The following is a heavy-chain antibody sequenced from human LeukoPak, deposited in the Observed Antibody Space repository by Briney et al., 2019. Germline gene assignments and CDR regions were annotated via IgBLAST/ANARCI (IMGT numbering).Heavy chain of an antibody. V-gene: IGHV4-34*01. D-gene: IGHD4-17*01. CDR1: GGSFSGYY. CDR3: ARDSTVTTAFGDY. J-gene: IGHJ4*02. CDR2: INHSGST. Sequence: SETLSLTCAVYGGSFSGYYWSWIRQPPGKGLEWIGEINHSGSTNYNPSLKSRVTISVDTSKNQFSLKLSSVTAADTAVYYCARDSTVTTAFGDYWGQGTLVTVSS.